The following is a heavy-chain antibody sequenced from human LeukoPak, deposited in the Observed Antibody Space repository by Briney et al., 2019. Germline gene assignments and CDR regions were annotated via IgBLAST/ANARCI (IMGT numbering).Heavy chain of an antibody. CDR2: IYYSGST. Sequence: SETLSLTCTVSGGSISSYYWSWVRQPPGKGLEWIGYIYYSGSTDYNPSLKSRVTISVDTSKHQFSLKLSSVTAADTAVYYCARGYHWSLFDHWRQGTLVTVSS. CDR1: GGSISSYY. D-gene: IGHD3-3*01. V-gene: IGHV4-59*01. CDR3: ARGYHWSLFDH. J-gene: IGHJ4*02.